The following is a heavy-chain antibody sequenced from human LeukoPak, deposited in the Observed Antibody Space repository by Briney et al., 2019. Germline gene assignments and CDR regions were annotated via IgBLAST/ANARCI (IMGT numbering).Heavy chain of an antibody. CDR2: IGGSDGST. D-gene: IGHD3-22*01. CDR1: GFTFSTHA. V-gene: IGHV3-23*01. Sequence: GGSLRLSCVASGFTFSTHAMSWVRLAPGKGLEWVSAIGGSDGSTYYADSVKGRFTISRDNSKDTLYLQMNSLRVEDTATYYCANREGSGSYPYYFDYWGKETLVTVSS. J-gene: IGHJ4*02. CDR3: ANREGSGSYPYYFDY.